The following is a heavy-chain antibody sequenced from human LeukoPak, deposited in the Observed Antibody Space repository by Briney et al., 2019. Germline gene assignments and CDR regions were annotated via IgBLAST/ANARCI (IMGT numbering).Heavy chain of an antibody. CDR1: GFTVSSNY. V-gene: IGHV3-66*01. CDR3: ARVRATVSIDY. CDR2: IYSDGST. J-gene: IGHJ4*02. Sequence: GGSLRLSCAASGFTVSSNYMSWVRQAPGKGLEWVSVIYSDGSTYYADSVKGRFTISRDNSKNTLYLQMNSLRAEDTAVYYCARVRATVSIDYWGQGTLVTVSS. D-gene: IGHD4-17*01.